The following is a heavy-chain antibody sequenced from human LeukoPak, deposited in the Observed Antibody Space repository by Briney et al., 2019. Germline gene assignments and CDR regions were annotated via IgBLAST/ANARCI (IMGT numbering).Heavy chain of an antibody. D-gene: IGHD3-16*02. J-gene: IGHJ4*02. Sequence: PGGCLRLSCAASGFTFSNFDMTWVRQAPGKGLEWLSYIDSSGTVRYYADSVNRRFTISRDNAKNSLHLQMGSLRDEDTALYYCARETRGGTYRYNFLDYWGLGTLVTVSS. CDR3: ARETRGGTYRYNFLDY. CDR2: IDSSGTVR. V-gene: IGHV3-48*03. CDR1: GFTFSNFD.